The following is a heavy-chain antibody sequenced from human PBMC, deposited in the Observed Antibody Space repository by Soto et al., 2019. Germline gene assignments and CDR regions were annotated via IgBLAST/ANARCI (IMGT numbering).Heavy chain of an antibody. D-gene: IGHD3-16*01. Sequence: QVQLVQSGAEVKKPGASVKVSCKTSGYTFTNFGLSWVRQAPGQGLEWMGWISAYNGNTNYAQNFQGRVTMTTDTSTITAYMELRSLSSDDTAVYYWASGGTPIDYWGQGTLVTVSS. CDR1: GYTFTNFG. CDR2: ISAYNGNT. J-gene: IGHJ4*02. CDR3: ASGGTPIDY. V-gene: IGHV1-18*01.